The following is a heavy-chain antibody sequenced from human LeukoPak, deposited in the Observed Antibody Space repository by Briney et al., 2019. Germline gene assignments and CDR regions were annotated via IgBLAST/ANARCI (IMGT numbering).Heavy chain of an antibody. CDR2: IKQDGSEK. Sequence: GGSLRLSCAASGFTFSSYWMSWVRQAPGKGLEWVANIKQDGSEKYYVDSVKGRFTISRDNAKNSLYLQMNSLRPEDTALYYCAKDIGVYDAFDSWGQGTLVTVSS. D-gene: IGHD6-13*01. CDR1: GFTFSSYW. J-gene: IGHJ4*02. CDR3: AKDIGVYDAFDS. V-gene: IGHV3-7*03.